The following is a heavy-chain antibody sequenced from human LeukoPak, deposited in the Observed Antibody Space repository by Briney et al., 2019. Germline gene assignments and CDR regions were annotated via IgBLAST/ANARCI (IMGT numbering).Heavy chain of an antibody. D-gene: IGHD3-10*01. V-gene: IGHV3-66*01. CDR2: IYSGGST. CDR1: GFTVSSNY. J-gene: IGHJ6*02. Sequence: PGGSLRLSCAASGFTVSSNYMSWVRQAPGKGLEWVSVIYSGGSTYYADSVKGRFTISRDNSKNTLYLQMNSLRAEDTAVYYCASDKVGDYYYYGMDVWGQGTTVTVSS. CDR3: ASDKVGDYYYYGMDV.